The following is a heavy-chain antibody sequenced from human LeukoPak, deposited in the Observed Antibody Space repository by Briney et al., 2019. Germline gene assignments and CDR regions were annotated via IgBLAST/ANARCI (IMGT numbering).Heavy chain of an antibody. CDR2: IYTSGST. J-gene: IGHJ4*02. D-gene: IGHD3-22*01. CDR3: ARDHRITMIVGD. CDR1: GGSISSGSYY. Sequence: PSQTLSLTCTVSGGSISSGSYYWSWIRQPAGKGLEWIGRIYTSGSTNYNPSLKSRVTISVDTSKNQFSLKLSSVTAADTAVYYCARDHRITMIVGDWGQGILVTVSS. V-gene: IGHV4-61*02.